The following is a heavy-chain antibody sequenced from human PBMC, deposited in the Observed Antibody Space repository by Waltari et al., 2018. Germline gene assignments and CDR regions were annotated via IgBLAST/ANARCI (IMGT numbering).Heavy chain of an antibody. CDR1: GLTFSSYG. CDR3: ARGLEWGATMGGLDY. D-gene: IGHD1-26*01. V-gene: IGHV3-23*01. J-gene: IGHJ4*02. CDR2: SRGSGAAT. Sequence: EVHLLESGGGLVQPGGSLRLSCAASGLTFSSYGMSWVRKVPGKGLKWGSASRGSGAATFYAESWKGRLTISRDNSKNTVYLQMNSLRPEDTAVYYCARGLEWGATMGGLDYWGQGTLVTVSS.